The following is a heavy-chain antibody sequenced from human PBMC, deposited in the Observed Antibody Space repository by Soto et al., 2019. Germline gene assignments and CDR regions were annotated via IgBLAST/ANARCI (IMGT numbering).Heavy chain of an antibody. Sequence: QVQLQQWGSRLLKSSETLSLTCAIYGGSFSDYYWHWIRQSPGKGLEWIGEIHLSGRVNFTPSLKSRTSLSMDTSRNQFFLTLRSVTAADTAVYFCARTPTRGASAWLDPWGRGHLVTVSS. CDR1: GGSFSDYY. CDR2: IHLSGRV. J-gene: IGHJ5*02. CDR3: ARTPTRGASAWLDP. V-gene: IGHV4-34*01. D-gene: IGHD1-26*01.